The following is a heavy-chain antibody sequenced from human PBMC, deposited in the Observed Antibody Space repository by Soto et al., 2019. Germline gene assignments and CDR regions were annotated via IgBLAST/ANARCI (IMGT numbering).Heavy chain of an antibody. CDR1: GGSISSYY. D-gene: IGHD5-18*01. Sequence: QVQLQESGPGLVKPSETLSLTCTVSGGSISSYYWSWIRQPPGKGLEWIGYIYYSGSTNYNPSLKSRVTISVDTSKNQFSLKLSSVTAADTAVYYCARVGPSDTAMADAFDIWGQGTMVTVSS. CDR3: ARVGPSDTAMADAFDI. V-gene: IGHV4-59*01. CDR2: IYYSGST. J-gene: IGHJ3*02.